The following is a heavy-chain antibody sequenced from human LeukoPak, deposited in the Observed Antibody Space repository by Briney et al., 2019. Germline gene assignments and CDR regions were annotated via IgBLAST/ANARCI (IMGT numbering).Heavy chain of an antibody. CDR1: GGTFSSYA. V-gene: IGHV1-69*05. CDR2: IIPIFGTA. CDR3: ARALEWELYAFDI. Sequence: SVKVSCKASGGTFSSYAISWVRQAPGQGLEWMGGIIPIFGTANYAQKFQGRVTITTDESTSTAYMELSSLRSEDTAVYYCARALEWELYAFDIWGQGTMVTVSS. J-gene: IGHJ3*02. D-gene: IGHD1-26*01.